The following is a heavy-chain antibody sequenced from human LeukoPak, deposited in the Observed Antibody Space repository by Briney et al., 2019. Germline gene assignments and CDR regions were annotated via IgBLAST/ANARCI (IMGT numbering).Heavy chain of an antibody. V-gene: IGHV4-34*01. D-gene: IGHD3-3*01. J-gene: IGHJ5*02. CDR1: GGSLSGYY. Sequence: PSETLSLTCAVYGGSLSGYYWSWIRQPPGKGLEWIGEINHSGSTNYNPSLKSRVTISVDTSKNQFSLKLSSVTAADTAVYYCARDRRPDYDFWSGYYTYNWFDPWGQGTLVTVSS. CDR3: ARDRRPDYDFWSGYYTYNWFDP. CDR2: INHSGST.